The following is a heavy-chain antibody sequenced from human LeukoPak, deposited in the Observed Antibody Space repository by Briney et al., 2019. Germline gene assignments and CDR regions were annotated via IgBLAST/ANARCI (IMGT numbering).Heavy chain of an antibody. V-gene: IGHV3-21*01. Sequence: GGSLRLSSAASGFTFSSYTMNWVRQAPGKGLEWVSYISSSSSYIYYADSVKGRFTISRDNAENSLYLQMNSLRAEDTAVYYCARGSEGYCSGGGCYYGMDVWGQGTTVTVSS. CDR2: ISSSSSYI. D-gene: IGHD2-15*01. J-gene: IGHJ6*01. CDR3: ARGSEGYCSGGGCYYGMDV. CDR1: GFTFSSYT.